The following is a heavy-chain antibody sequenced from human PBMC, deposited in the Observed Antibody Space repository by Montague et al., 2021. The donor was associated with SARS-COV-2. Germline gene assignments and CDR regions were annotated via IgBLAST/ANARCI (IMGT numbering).Heavy chain of an antibody. V-gene: IGHV2-70*01. D-gene: IGHD1-26*01. CDR2: IDWDDDK. CDR1: GLSLSTSGMC. CDR3: ARIWGATRGDAFDX. J-gene: IGHJ3*02. Sequence: PALVKPTQTLTLTCTFSGLSLSTSGMCVGWIRQPPGKALEWLALIDWDDDKYYSTSLKTRLTISKDTSKNQVVLTMTNMDPVDTATYYCARIWGATRGDAFDXWGQGTMVTVSS.